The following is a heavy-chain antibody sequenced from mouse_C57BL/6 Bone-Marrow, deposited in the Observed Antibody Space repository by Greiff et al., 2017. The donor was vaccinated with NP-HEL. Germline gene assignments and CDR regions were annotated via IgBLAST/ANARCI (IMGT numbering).Heavy chain of an antibody. CDR1: GFTFNTYA. J-gene: IGHJ4*01. Sequence: EVQVVESGGGLVQPKGSLKLSCAASGFTFNTYAMHWVRQAPGKGLEWVARIRSKSSNYATYYADSVKDRFTISRDDSKSMIYLQMNNLNTEDTAMYYCVRDLAGSFYYAMDYWGQGTSVTVSS. V-gene: IGHV10-3*01. D-gene: IGHD3-3*01. CDR3: VRDLAGSFYYAMDY. CDR2: IRSKSSNYAT.